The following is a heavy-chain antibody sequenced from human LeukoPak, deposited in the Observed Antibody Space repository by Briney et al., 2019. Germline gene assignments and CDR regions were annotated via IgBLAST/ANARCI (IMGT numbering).Heavy chain of an antibody. Sequence: GGSLRLSCAASGFTFSSYWMHWVRQAPGKGLVWVSRVNSDGSSTTYADSVKGRFTISRDNAKNTLYLQMNSLRAGDTAVFYCARAPVQYCGGDCDAFDIWGQGTMVTVSS. V-gene: IGHV3-74*01. J-gene: IGHJ3*02. CDR3: ARAPVQYCGGDCDAFDI. CDR2: VNSDGSST. D-gene: IGHD2-21*02. CDR1: GFTFSSYW.